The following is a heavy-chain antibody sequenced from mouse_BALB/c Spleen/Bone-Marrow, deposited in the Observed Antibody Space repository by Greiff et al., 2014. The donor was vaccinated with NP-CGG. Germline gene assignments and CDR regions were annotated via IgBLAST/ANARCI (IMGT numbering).Heavy chain of an antibody. CDR1: GYTFTDYA. CDR2: ISTYSGNT. J-gene: IGHJ4*01. CDR3: ARYGYGSSYYTMDY. D-gene: IGHD1-1*01. Sequence: QVQLQQPGPELVRPGVSVKISCKGSGYTFTDYAMHWGRQSHEKSLEWMGVISTYSGNTNYNQRFKGKATMTVDKSSSTAYMELARLTSEDSAIYYCARYGYGSSYYTMDYWGQGTSVTVSS. V-gene: IGHV1-67*01.